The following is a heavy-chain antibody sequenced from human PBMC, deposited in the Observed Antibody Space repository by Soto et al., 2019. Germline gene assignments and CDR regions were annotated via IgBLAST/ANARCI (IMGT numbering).Heavy chain of an antibody. J-gene: IGHJ5*02. CDR3: ARNWNYDNWFDP. V-gene: IGHV1-69*12. CDR2: IIPIFGTA. Sequence: QVQLVQSGAEVKKPGSSVKVSCKASGGTFSSYAISWVRQAPGQGLEWMGGIIPIFGTANYAQKFQGRVXIXAXGSTSTAYMELSSLRSEDTAVYYCARNWNYDNWFDPWGQGTLVTVSS. CDR1: GGTFSSYA. D-gene: IGHD1-7*01.